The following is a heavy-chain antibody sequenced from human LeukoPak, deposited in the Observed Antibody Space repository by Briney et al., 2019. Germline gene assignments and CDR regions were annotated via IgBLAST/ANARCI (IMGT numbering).Heavy chain of an antibody. J-gene: IGHJ6*03. Sequence: PGGSLRLSCAASGLIFSSYGMHWVRQAPGEGLEWEAYIRHDESKTFYADPVKGRFTISRDNSKNTLYLQMHSLRAEDTALYYCAKPVIPSTYQGTYYMDVWGTGTTVTVSS. V-gene: IGHV3-30*02. D-gene: IGHD2-21*01. CDR3: AKPVIPSTYQGTYYMDV. CDR2: IRHDESKT. CDR1: GLIFSSYG.